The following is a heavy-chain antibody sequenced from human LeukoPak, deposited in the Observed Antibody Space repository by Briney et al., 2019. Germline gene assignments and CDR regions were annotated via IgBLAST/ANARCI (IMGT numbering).Heavy chain of an antibody. CDR3: TTSEERNSAHIVLVEDY. D-gene: IGHD2-21*01. CDR2: IRSKANSYAT. J-gene: IGHJ4*02. V-gene: IGHV3-73*01. Sequence: PSGTLSFTCAVSGGSISTSNWWCWVRQASGKGLEWVGRIRSKANSYATAYAASVKGRFTISRDDSKNTAYLQMNGLKIEDTAVYYCTTSEERNSAHIVLVEDYWGQGTLVTVSS. CDR1: GGSISTSNW.